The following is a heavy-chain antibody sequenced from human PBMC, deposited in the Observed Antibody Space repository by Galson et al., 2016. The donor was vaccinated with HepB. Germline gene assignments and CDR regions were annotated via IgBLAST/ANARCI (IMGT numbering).Heavy chain of an antibody. CDR1: GGSISSSSYY. V-gene: IGHV4-39*01. Sequence: SETLSLTCTVSGGSISSSSYYWGWIRQPPGKGLEWIGSIYYSGSTYYNPSLKSRVTISVDTSKNQFSLKLSSVTAADTAVYYCARHLKIQLWLRGNRFDPWGQGTLVTVSS. J-gene: IGHJ5*02. D-gene: IGHD5-18*01. CDR3: ARHLKIQLWLRGNRFDP. CDR2: IYYSGST.